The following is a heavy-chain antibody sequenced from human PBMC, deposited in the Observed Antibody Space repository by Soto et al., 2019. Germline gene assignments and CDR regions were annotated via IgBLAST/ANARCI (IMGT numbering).Heavy chain of an antibody. J-gene: IGHJ6*02. V-gene: IGHV1-69*13. D-gene: IGHD5-18*01. CDR1: GGTFSSYA. Sequence: ASVKVSCKASGGTFSSYAISWVRQAPGQGLEWMGGIIPIFGTANYAQKFQGRVTITADESTSTAYMELSRLRSEDTAVYYCARDSVDTAMVDDYYGMDVWGQGTTVTVSS. CDR3: ARDSVDTAMVDDYYGMDV. CDR2: IIPIFGTA.